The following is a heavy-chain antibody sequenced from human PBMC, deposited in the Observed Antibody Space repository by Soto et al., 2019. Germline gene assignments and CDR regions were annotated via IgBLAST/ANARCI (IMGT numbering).Heavy chain of an antibody. J-gene: IGHJ4*02. V-gene: IGHV3-23*01. CDR3: AKAGGAAGTVDYFDY. Sequence: PGGSLRLSCAASGFTFSNYAINWVRQSPGKGLERVSVISGSVGSTYYADSVKGRFTITRDNSKNTLYLQMNSLRAEDTAVYYCAKAGGAAGTVDYFDYWGQGTLVTVSS. D-gene: IGHD6-13*01. CDR2: ISGSVGST. CDR1: GFTFSNYA.